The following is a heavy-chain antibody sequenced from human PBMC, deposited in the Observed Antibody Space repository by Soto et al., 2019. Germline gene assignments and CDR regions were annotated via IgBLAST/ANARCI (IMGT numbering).Heavy chain of an antibody. Sequence: PLSLTCSVSGDSISNLDYFWAWIRQPPGQALEYIGYIYKSATTYYNPSFESRVVISVDTSKSQFSLNVTSVTAADTAVYFCARGRYCLTGRCFPNWFDSWGQGALVTVSS. CDR1: GDSISNLDYF. V-gene: IGHV4-30-4*01. J-gene: IGHJ5*01. CDR2: IYKSATT. CDR3: ARGRYCLTGRCFPNWFDS. D-gene: IGHD7-27*01.